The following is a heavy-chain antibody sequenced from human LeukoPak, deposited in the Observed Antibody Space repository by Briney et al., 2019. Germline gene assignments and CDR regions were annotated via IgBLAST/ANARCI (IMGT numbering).Heavy chain of an antibody. CDR2: ITPKSGDT. CDR1: GYTFSGFY. CDR3: ARVRLADERAWAY. V-gene: IGHV1-2*02. D-gene: IGHD3-3*02. Sequence: ASVKVSCKASGYTFSGFYIHWVRQAPGQGLEYVGWITPKSGDTYSPQRFQGRVTMTRDASISTAYMELSSLGSADTAVYFCARVRLADERAWAYWGQGTLVTVSS. J-gene: IGHJ4*02.